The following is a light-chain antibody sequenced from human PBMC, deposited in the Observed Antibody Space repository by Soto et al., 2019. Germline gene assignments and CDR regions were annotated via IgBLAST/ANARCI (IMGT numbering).Light chain of an antibody. CDR2: GAS. Sequence: EIVMTQSPATLSVSPGERATLSCRASQSVSSNLAWYQQKPGQAPRLLIYGASTRATGIPARFSGSGSGTEFTLNISSLQSEAFAVYYCQQYNNWPPRGTFGGGTKVEIK. J-gene: IGKJ4*01. V-gene: IGKV3-15*01. CDR3: QQYNNWPPRGT. CDR1: QSVSSN.